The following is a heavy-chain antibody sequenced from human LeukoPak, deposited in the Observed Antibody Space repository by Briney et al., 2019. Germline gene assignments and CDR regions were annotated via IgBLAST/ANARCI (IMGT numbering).Heavy chain of an antibody. D-gene: IGHD3-22*01. CDR3: AKDSGDYYDSSGTPFDY. CDR2: ISWNSGSI. Sequence: GGSLRLSCAASGFTFDDYAMHWVRHAPGKGLEWVSGISWNSGSIGYADSVKGRFTISRDNAKNSLYLQMNSLRAEDTALYYCAKDSGDYYDSSGTPFDYWGQGTLVTVSS. V-gene: IGHV3-9*01. J-gene: IGHJ4*02. CDR1: GFTFDDYA.